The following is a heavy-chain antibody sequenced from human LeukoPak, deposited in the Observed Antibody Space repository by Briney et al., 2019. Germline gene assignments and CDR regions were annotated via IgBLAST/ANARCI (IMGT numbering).Heavy chain of an antibody. CDR2: IFHSGNS. D-gene: IGHD3-22*01. CDR1: GYSMSSGYY. CDR3: ARTRTSYDSSGYYYPDPRPRYYYYMDV. Sequence: SETLSLSCTGSGYSMSSGYYWGWTRQPPGKGLQWIGSIFHSGNSYYNPSLKSRVTISVDTSKNQFSLKLSSVTAADTAVYYCARTRTSYDSSGYYYPDPRPRYYYYMDVWGKGTTVTVSS. V-gene: IGHV4-38-2*02. J-gene: IGHJ6*03.